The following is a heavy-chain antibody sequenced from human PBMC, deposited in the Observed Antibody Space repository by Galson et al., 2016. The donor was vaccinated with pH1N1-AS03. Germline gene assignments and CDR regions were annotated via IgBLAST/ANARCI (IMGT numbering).Heavy chain of an antibody. Sequence: CKASGYIFTGFYVHWVRQAPGQGLEWMGWINPNNGVTNYAQKFQSRVTMTGDTSISTAYMELYGLKPDVTAVYYCARDPRGPCSSATCATTYYFGMDVWGQGTTVIVSS. CDR2: INPNNGVT. CDR1: GYIFTGFY. CDR3: ARDPRGPCSSATCATTYYFGMDV. D-gene: IGHD1-26*01. J-gene: IGHJ6*02. V-gene: IGHV1-2*02.